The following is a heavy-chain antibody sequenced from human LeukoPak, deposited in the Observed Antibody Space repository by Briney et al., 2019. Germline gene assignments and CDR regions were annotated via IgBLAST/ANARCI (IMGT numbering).Heavy chain of an antibody. CDR1: GYSISSGYY. D-gene: IGHD1-7*01. J-gene: IGHJ4*02. Sequence: SETLSLTCTVSGYSISSGYYWGWIRQPPGKGLEWIGSIYYSGSTYYNPSLKSRVTISVDTSKNQFSLKLSSVTAADTAVYYCATRRTLYYFDYWGQGTLVTVSS. V-gene: IGHV4-38-2*02. CDR3: ATRRTLYYFDY. CDR2: IYYSGST.